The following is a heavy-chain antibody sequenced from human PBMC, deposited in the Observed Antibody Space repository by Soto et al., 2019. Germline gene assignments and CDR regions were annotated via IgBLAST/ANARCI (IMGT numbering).Heavy chain of an antibody. J-gene: IGHJ6*02. Sequence: QVQLEESGPGLVKPSETLSLTCTVSGGTVISGSYYWSRIRQPPGKGLEWIGYIYDSGTTNYNPPLKSRVTILVDTSKHQCSLKMRSVTAADTAVYYCARVPRVFGHQLGDVWGQGTTVTVSS. CDR2: IYDSGTT. V-gene: IGHV4-61*01. CDR1: GGTVISGSYY. CDR3: ARVPRVFGHQLGDV. D-gene: IGHD3-10*02.